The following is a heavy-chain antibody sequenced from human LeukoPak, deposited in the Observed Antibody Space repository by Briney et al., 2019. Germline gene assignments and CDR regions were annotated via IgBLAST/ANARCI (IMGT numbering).Heavy chain of an antibody. Sequence: PSETLSLTCTVSGGSITISSYYWGWIRQPPGKGLEWIGSIYYSGSTYYNPSLKSRVTISVDTSKNQFSLKLSSVTAADTAIYYCARHDMGVAVAGSFDCWGQGTVVTVSS. CDR2: IYYSGST. CDR3: ARHDMGVAVAGSFDC. CDR1: GGSITISSYY. D-gene: IGHD6-19*01. J-gene: IGHJ4*02. V-gene: IGHV4-39*01.